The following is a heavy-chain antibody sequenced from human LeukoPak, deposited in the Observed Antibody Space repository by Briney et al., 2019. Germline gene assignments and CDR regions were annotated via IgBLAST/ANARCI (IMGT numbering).Heavy chain of an antibody. CDR3: ARGIDSSGWYGFDY. Sequence: PGGSLRLSCAASGFTFSSYAMHWVRQAPGKGLEWVAVISYDGSNKYYADSVEGRFTISRDNSKNTLYLQMNSLRAEDTAVYYCARGIDSSGWYGFDYWGQGTLVTVSS. J-gene: IGHJ4*02. CDR1: GFTFSSYA. V-gene: IGHV3-30-3*01. CDR2: ISYDGSNK. D-gene: IGHD6-19*01.